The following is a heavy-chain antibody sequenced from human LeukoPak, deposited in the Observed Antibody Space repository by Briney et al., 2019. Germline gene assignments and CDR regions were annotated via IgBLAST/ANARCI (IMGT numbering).Heavy chain of an antibody. CDR1: GYTFTSYG. CDR3: YIVVVPAAMESGDAFDI. J-gene: IGHJ3*02. D-gene: IGHD2-2*01. Sequence: SVKVSCKASGYTFTSYGISWVRRAPGQGLEWMGGIIPIFGTANYAQKFQGRVTITADESTSTAYMELSSLRSEDTAVYYCYIVVVPAAMESGDAFDIWGQGTMVTVSS. CDR2: IIPIFGTA. V-gene: IGHV1-69*13.